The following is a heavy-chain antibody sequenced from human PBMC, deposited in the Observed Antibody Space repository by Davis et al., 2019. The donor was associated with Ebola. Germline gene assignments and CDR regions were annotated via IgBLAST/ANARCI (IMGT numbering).Heavy chain of an antibody. CDR1: GGSISSYY. D-gene: IGHD5-18*01. V-gene: IGHV4-59*01. J-gene: IGHJ6*02. CDR3: ARVDTAMVFYGMDV. CDR2: IYYSGST. Sequence: GSLRLSCTVSGGSISSYYWSWIRQPPGKGLEWIGYIYYSGSTNYNPSLKSRVTISVDTSKNQFSLKLSSVTAADTAVYYCARVDTAMVFYGMDVWGQGTTVTVSS.